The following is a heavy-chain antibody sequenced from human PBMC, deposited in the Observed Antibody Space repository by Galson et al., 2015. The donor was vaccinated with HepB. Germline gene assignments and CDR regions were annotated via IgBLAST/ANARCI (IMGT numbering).Heavy chain of an antibody. D-gene: IGHD2-8*02. CDR2: ISYGE. Sequence: SLRLSCAASGFTFSTYVMHWVRQAPGKGLEWVAVISYGEYYADSVKGRFTISRDNSKNTLYLQMNSLRAEDTAVYYCAGEKFCTGGVCLNSDAFDVWGQGTMVTVSS. V-gene: IGHV3-30*04. CDR1: GFTFSTYV. CDR3: AGEKFCTGGVCLNSDAFDV. J-gene: IGHJ3*01.